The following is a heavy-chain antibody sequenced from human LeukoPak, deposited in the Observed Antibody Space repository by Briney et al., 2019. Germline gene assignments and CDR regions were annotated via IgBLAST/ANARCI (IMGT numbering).Heavy chain of an antibody. J-gene: IGHJ4*02. D-gene: IGHD6-13*01. CDR1: GGSISSYY. CDR2: IYYSGST. CDR3: ARARPLAAAGTTGGEIDY. V-gene: IGHV4-59*01. Sequence: SETLSLTCTVSGGSISSYYWSWIRQPPGKGLEWIGYIYYSGSTNYNPSLKSRVTISVDTSKNQFSLKLSSVTAADTAVYYCARARPLAAAGTTGGEIDYWGQGTLATVSS.